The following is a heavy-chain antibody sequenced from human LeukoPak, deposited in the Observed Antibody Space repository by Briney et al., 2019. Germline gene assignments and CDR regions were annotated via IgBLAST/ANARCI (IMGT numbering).Heavy chain of an antibody. Sequence: GGSLRLSCAASGLTFSNAWTSWVRQTPGKGLAWIGRIKRKTDGATTDYAAPVKGRFTISRDDSKNTLFLQMNSLQREDTAVYYGTVGAPYYDILTGTDEYYYYYMDVWGKGTTVTVSS. J-gene: IGHJ6*03. CDR1: GLTFSNAW. V-gene: IGHV3-15*01. D-gene: IGHD3-9*01. CDR3: TVGAPYYDILTGTDEYYYYYMDV. CDR2: IKRKTDGATT.